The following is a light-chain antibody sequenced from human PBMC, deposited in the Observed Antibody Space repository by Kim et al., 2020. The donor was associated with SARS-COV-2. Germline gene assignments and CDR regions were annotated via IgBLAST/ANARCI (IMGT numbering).Light chain of an antibody. Sequence: NFMLTQPHSVSESPGKTVTISCTRSSGSIVSTYVQWYQQRPGSSPTTVIFENTYRPSGVPDRFSGSVDSSSNSASLTISGLRTEDEADYYCQSYDRDKVIFGRGTKVTVL. CDR1: SGSIVSTY. CDR2: ENT. V-gene: IGLV6-57*01. J-gene: IGLJ6*01. CDR3: QSYDRDKVI.